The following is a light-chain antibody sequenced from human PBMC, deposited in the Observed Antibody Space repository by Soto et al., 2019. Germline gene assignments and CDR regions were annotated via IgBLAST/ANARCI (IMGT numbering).Light chain of an antibody. CDR1: LSVSTS. CDR3: QQRSKWPLT. CDR2: DAA. V-gene: IGKV3-11*01. Sequence: EIVLTQSPVTLSLSPGERATLSCRASLSVSTSLDWYQQKPGQRPRLLIYDAAHRATVIPVRFSGGGSGTDFTLTISSLEPEDSAVYYCQQRSKWPLTFGGGTKVEIK. J-gene: IGKJ4*01.